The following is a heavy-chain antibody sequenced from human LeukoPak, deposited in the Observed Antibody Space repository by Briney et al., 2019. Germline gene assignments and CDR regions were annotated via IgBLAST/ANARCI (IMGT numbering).Heavy chain of an antibody. J-gene: IGHJ4*02. CDR2: ISYDGSNK. CDR3: ASSGYSYGYFDY. V-gene: IGHV3-30*03. CDR1: GFTVNNNR. Sequence: GGSLRLSCAASGFTVNNNRMHWVRQAPGKGLEWVAVISYDGSNKYYADSVKGRFTISRDNSKNTLYLQMNSLRAEDTAVYYCASSGYSYGYFDYWGQGTLVTVSS. D-gene: IGHD5-18*01.